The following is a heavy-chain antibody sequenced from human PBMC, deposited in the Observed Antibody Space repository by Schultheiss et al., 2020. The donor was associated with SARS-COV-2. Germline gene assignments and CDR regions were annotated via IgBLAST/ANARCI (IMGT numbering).Heavy chain of an antibody. CDR3: ARGKWWGISDY. V-gene: IGHV3-21*01. J-gene: IGHJ4*02. CDR2: ISSSSSYI. Sequence: GGSLRLSCAASGFTFSSYSMNWVRQAPGKGLEWVSSISSSSSYIYYADSVKGRFTISRDNAKNSLYLQMNSLRAEDTAVYYCARGKWWGISDYWGQGTLVTVSS. D-gene: IGHD2-8*02. CDR1: GFTFSSYS.